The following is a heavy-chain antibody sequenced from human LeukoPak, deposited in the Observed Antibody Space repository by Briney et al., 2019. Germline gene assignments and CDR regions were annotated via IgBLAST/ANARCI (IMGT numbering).Heavy chain of an antibody. CDR3: AKGRGWEASYYYYYMDV. V-gene: IGHV3-30*02. CDR1: GFTFSSYG. Sequence: PGGSLRLSCAASGFTFSSYGIHWVRQAPGKGLEWVAFIRYDGSNKYYTDSVKGQFTISRDNSKNTLYLQMNSLRAEDTAVYYCAKGRGWEASYYYYYMDVWGKGTTVTISS. J-gene: IGHJ6*03. CDR2: IRYDGSNK. D-gene: IGHD1-26*01.